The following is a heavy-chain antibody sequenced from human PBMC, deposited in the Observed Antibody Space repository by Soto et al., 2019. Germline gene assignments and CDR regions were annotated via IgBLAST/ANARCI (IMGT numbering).Heavy chain of an antibody. CDR2: IFSSGST. V-gene: IGHV4-4*07. Sequence: PSETLSLTCTVSDGSINTFYWSWVRQPAGKGLEWIGRIFSSGSTSFNPSLESRVAMSVDTSKNHFSLNVRSVTAADMALYYCAREGSYSAYNFAHGIQLWSFDFWGQGALVTVSS. CDR1: DGSINTFY. CDR3: AREGSYSAYNFAHGIQLWSFDF. J-gene: IGHJ4*02. D-gene: IGHD5-12*01.